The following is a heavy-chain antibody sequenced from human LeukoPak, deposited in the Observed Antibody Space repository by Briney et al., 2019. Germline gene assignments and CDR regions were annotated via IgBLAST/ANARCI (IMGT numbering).Heavy chain of an antibody. CDR1: GYIFTNYW. CDR2: IYPGDSDT. CDR3: ARSGFSSSSLWGY. J-gene: IGHJ4*02. D-gene: IGHD6-6*01. Sequence: GESLKISCKGSGYIFTNYWIGWVRQMPGKGLEWMGIIYPGDSDTRYSPSFQGQVTISADKSISTAYLQWSSLKASDTAMYYCARSGFSSSSLWGYWGQGTLVTVSS. V-gene: IGHV5-51*01.